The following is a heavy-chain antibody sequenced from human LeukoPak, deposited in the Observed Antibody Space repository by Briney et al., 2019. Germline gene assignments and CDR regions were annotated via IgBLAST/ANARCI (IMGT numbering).Heavy chain of an antibody. CDR1: GGTFSSYA. CDR2: ISGSGGST. D-gene: IGHD4-11*01. Sequence: SCKASGGTFSSYAMSWVRQAPGKGLEWVSAISGSGGSTYYAGSVKGRFTISRDNSKNTLYLQMNSLRAEDTAVYYCANYRLQLDYWGQGTLVTVSS. J-gene: IGHJ4*02. V-gene: IGHV3-23*01. CDR3: ANYRLQLDY.